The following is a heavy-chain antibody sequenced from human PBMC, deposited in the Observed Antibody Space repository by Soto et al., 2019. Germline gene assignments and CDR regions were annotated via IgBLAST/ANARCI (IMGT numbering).Heavy chain of an antibody. J-gene: IGHJ3*01. D-gene: IGHD2-21*01. CDR3: ARDNFDCDGHTCHGFSAFDV. CDR1: GGAFSSYA. CDR2: IIPIFGTA. V-gene: IGHV1-69*13. Sequence: VMVSCKASGGAFSSYAISWVRQGPGQGLEWMGGIIPIFGTANYAQKFQGRVTITADGSTSTAYMELSSLRSEDTAVYYCARDNFDCDGHTCHGFSAFDVWGQGTMVPSPQ.